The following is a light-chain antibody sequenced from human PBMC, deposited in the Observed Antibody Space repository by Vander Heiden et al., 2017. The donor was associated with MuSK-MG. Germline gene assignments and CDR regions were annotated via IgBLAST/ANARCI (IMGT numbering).Light chain of an antibody. CDR1: KLGDKY. J-gene: IGLJ1*01. CDR2: QDS. Sequence: SYALTQPPSVSVSPGQTASITCSGDKLGDKYASWYQQKPGQSPVVVIYQDSKRPSGIPERFSGSNSGNTATLTISGTQAMDEADYYCQAWDTRTVGVFGTGTKVTVL. CDR3: QAWDTRTVGV. V-gene: IGLV3-1*01.